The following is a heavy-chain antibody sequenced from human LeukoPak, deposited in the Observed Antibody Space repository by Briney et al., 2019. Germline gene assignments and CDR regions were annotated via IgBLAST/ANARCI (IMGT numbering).Heavy chain of an antibody. CDR3: ARDHYYGSGSYHFDY. V-gene: IGHV3-30*04. J-gene: IGHJ4*02. D-gene: IGHD3-10*01. CDR1: GFTISSYA. CDR2: ISYDGSNK. Sequence: PGRSLRLSCAASGFTISSYAMHWVRQAPGRGLEWVAVISYDGSNKYYADSVKGRFTISRDNSKNTLYLQMNSLRAEDTAVYYCARDHYYGSGSYHFDYWGQGTLVTVSS.